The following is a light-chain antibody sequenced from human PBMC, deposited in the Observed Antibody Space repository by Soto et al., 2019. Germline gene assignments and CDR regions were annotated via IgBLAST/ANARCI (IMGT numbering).Light chain of an antibody. CDR3: SSYAGSRTLV. CDR2: EGS. CDR1: YSDVGSYNL. Sequence: QSVLTQPASVSGSPGQSITISCTGTYSDVGSYNLVSWYQQSSGKAPKLLIYEGSKRPSGVSDRFSGSKSGNTASLTISSLQAEDEADYYCSSYAGSRTLVFGGGTKVTVL. J-gene: IGLJ3*02. V-gene: IGLV2-23*01.